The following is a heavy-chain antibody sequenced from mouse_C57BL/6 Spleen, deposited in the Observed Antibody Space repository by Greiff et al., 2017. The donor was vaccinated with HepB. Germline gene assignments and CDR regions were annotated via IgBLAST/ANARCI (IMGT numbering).Heavy chain of an antibody. Sequence: VQLQQSGAELVKPGASVKLSCKASGYTFTSYWMHWVKQRPGRGLEWIGRIDPNSGGTKYNEKFKSKATLTVDKPSSTAYMQISSLTSGDSAVYYCARSGDGYFYAMDYWGQGTSVTVSS. CDR1: GYTFTSYW. CDR2: IDPNSGGT. CDR3: ARSGDGYFYAMDY. D-gene: IGHD2-3*01. V-gene: IGHV1-72*01. J-gene: IGHJ4*01.